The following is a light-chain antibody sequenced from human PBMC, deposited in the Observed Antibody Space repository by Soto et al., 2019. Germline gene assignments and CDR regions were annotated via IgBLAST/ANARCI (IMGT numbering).Light chain of an antibody. V-gene: IGLV7-43*01. Sequence: QAVVTQEPSLTVSPGGTVTLTCASSTGAVTSGFYPNWFQQKPGQAPRSLIYSTSIRHSWTPARFSGSLLGGKAALTLSGVQPGDEAEYYCLLYFGGTQIWVFGGGTQLTVL. CDR1: TGAVTSGFY. CDR2: STS. CDR3: LLYFGGTQIWV. J-gene: IGLJ3*02.